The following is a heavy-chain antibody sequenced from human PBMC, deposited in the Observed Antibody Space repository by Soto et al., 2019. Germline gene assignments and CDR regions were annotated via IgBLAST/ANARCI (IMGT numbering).Heavy chain of an antibody. Sequence: QVQLQESGPGLVKPSQTLSLTCTVSGGSISSNGYYWNWIRQYPGKGLKWIGYIYHSGSTSYNPATQSRATISLATSKNRLALSLSSVTAAATAMYYCTRDGSTAMVLAPWGQGNLVTVSS. CDR2: IYHSGST. V-gene: IGHV4-31*03. CDR1: GGSISSNGYY. CDR3: TRDGSTAMVLAP. D-gene: IGHD5-18*01. J-gene: IGHJ5*02.